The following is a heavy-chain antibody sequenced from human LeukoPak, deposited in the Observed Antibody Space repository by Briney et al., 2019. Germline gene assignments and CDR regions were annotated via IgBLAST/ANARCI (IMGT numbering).Heavy chain of an antibody. CDR1: GYTFTSYA. CDR3: ATVGYCSSTSCYTSFQH. V-gene: IGHV1-3*01. J-gene: IGHJ1*01. Sequence: ASVKVSCKASGYTFTSYAMHWVRQAPGQRLEWMGWINAGNGNTKYSQKFQGRVTITRDTSASTAYMELSSLRSEDTAVYYCATVGYCSSTSCYTSFQHWGQGTLVTVSS. CDR2: INAGNGNT. D-gene: IGHD2-2*02.